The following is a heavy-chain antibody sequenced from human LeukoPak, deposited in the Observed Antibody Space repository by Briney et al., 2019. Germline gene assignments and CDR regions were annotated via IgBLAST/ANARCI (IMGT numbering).Heavy chain of an antibody. J-gene: IGHJ4*02. CDR2: ISGSGGST. V-gene: IGHV3-23*01. CDR3: ARDYDFWSGYYSPTRGYFGY. CDR1: GFTFSSYA. D-gene: IGHD3-3*01. Sequence: GGSLRLSCAASGFTFSSYAMSWVRQAPGKGLEWVSAISGSGGSTYYADSVKGRFTISRDNSKDTLYLQMDSLRAEDTAVYYCARDYDFWSGYYSPTRGYFGYWGQGTLVTVSS.